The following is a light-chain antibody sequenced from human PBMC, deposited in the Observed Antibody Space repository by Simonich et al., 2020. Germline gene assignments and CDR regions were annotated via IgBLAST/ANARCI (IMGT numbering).Light chain of an antibody. V-gene: IGLV2-14*03. J-gene: IGLJ1*01. Sequence: QSALTQPASVSGSPGQSITISCPGTSSDVGGYNYVSWYQKHPGNAPKLLIYDFRHRPSGVANRFSGSKSGNTASLTISGLQAEDEADYYCSSYTSISTPNYVFGTGTKVTVL. CDR2: DFR. CDR1: SSDVGGYNY. CDR3: SSYTSISTPNYV.